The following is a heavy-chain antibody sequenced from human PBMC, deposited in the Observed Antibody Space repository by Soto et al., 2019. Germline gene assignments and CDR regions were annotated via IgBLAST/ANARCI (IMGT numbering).Heavy chain of an antibody. D-gene: IGHD1-26*01. J-gene: IGHJ4*02. Sequence: QVQLVQSGAEVKKPGSSVKVSCKASGGTFSSYAISWVRQAPGQGLEWRGGIIPIFGTASYAQKFQGRVTITADESTRTAYVALNSLRSDDTAGYYCARVWELTSDYWGQGTLVTVSS. V-gene: IGHV1-69*12. CDR1: GGTFSSYA. CDR2: IIPIFGTA. CDR3: ARVWELTSDY.